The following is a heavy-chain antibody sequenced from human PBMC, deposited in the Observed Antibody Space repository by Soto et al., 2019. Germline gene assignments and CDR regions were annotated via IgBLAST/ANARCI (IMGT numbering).Heavy chain of an antibody. CDR3: AHAPPKRLRYFDGDAVDI. Sequence: QITLKESGPTMVKPTQTLTLTCTFSGFSLSTSGVGVGWIRQPPGKAPEWLAVIYWDGDKRYSPSLNSRLTITKDXXKXQEXLTMINVNPMDTATYYCAHAPPKRLRYFDGDAVDIWGQGTMVTVSS. V-gene: IGHV2-5*02. J-gene: IGHJ3*02. CDR2: IYWDGDK. D-gene: IGHD3-9*01. CDR1: GFSLSTSGVG.